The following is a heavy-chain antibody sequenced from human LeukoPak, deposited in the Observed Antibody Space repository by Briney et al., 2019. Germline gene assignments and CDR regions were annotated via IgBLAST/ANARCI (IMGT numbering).Heavy chain of an antibody. Sequence: SETLSLTCTVSGGSISSYYWSWIRQPPGKGLEWIGYIYYSGSTNYNPSLKSRVTISVDTSKNQFSLKLSSVTAADTAVYYCARGARRRYYGSGSYIIDYDYWGQGTLVTVSS. J-gene: IGHJ4*02. CDR2: IYYSGST. CDR3: ARGARRRYYGSGSYIIDYDY. CDR1: GGSISSYY. V-gene: IGHV4-59*01. D-gene: IGHD3-10*01.